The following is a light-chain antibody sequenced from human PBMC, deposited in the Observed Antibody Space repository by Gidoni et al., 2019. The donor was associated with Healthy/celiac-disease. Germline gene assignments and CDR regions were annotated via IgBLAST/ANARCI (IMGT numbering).Light chain of an antibody. CDR3: AAWDDSLSGHYV. J-gene: IGLJ1*01. Sequence: QSMLPQPPSASGTPGQRVTISCSGSSSNIGSNYVYWYQQLPGTAPKLLIYRNNQRPSGVPDRFSGSKSGTSASLAISGLRSEDEADYYCAAWDDSLSGHYVFGTGTKVTVL. CDR2: RNN. V-gene: IGLV1-47*01. CDR1: SSNIGSNY.